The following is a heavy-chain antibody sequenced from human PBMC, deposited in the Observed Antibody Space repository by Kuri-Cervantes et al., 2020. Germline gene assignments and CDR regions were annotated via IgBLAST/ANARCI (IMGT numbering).Heavy chain of an antibody. CDR2: ISAYNGNT. Sequence: APVPVSCQASRYTFTSQGISWVRQAPGQGLAWMGWISAYNGNTNYAQKLQGRVTMTTDTSTSTAYMELRSLRSDDTAVYYCARGGITMVRGSRFDPWGQGTLVTVSS. V-gene: IGHV1-18*01. D-gene: IGHD3-10*01. J-gene: IGHJ5*02. CDR1: RYTFTSQG. CDR3: ARGGITMVRGSRFDP.